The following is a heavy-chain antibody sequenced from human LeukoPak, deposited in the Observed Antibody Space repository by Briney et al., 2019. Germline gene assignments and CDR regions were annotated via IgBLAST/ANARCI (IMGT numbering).Heavy chain of an antibody. CDR1: GGSISSSSYY. J-gene: IGHJ3*02. D-gene: IGHD3-22*01. CDR3: ARHIVVSAFDI. Sequence: SETLSLTCTVSGGSISSSSYYWGWLRQPPGKGLEWIGSIYYSGSTYYNPSLKSRVTISVNKSKHQFYLKLSSVTAADTDVYYCARHIVVSAFDIWGQGTMVTVSS. CDR2: IYYSGST. V-gene: IGHV4-39*01.